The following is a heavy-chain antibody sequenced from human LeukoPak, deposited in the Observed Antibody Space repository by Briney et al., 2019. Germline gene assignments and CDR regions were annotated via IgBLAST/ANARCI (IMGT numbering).Heavy chain of an antibody. J-gene: IGHJ3*02. Sequence: SETLSLTCTVSGGSIKSDGYYWTWIRQHPGQGLEWIGYIYATGSTDYNPSLRSRVTMSVDTSKNQFSLRLSSVTASDTAVYYCARTNAFDIWGQGTMVTVSS. V-gene: IGHV4-31*03. CDR3: ARTNAFDI. CDR1: GGSIKSDGYY. CDR2: IYATGST.